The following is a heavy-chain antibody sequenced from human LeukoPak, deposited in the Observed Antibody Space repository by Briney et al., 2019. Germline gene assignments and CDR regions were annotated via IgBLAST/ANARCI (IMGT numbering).Heavy chain of an antibody. V-gene: IGHV3-74*01. J-gene: IGHJ4*02. CDR3: VRTSNYGFDY. CDR2: IHSDGSRT. D-gene: IGHD3-16*01. Sequence: GSLRLSCAASGFTFSSYWMHWVRQAPGKGLVWVSRIHSDGSRTDYADSLKGRFTISRDNAKNTLYLQMNSLRAEDTAVYYCVRTSNYGFDYWGQGTLVTVSS. CDR1: GFTFSSYW.